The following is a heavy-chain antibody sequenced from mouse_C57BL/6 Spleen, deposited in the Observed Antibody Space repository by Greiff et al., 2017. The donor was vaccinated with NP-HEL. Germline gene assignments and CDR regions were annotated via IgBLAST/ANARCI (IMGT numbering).Heavy chain of an antibody. CDR1: GFNIKDYY. CDR3: TTGGYGSSYEGMDY. J-gene: IGHJ4*01. CDR2: IDPEDGDT. D-gene: IGHD1-1*01. Sequence: EVHLVESGAELVRPGASVKLSCTASGFNIKDYYMHWVKQRPEQGLEWIGRIDPEDGDTEYAPKFQGKATMTADTSSNTAYLQLSSLTSEDTAVYYCTTGGYGSSYEGMDYWGQGTSVTVSS. V-gene: IGHV14-1*01.